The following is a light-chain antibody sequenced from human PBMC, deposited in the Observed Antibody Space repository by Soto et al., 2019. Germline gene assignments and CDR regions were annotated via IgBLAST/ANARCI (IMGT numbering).Light chain of an antibody. J-gene: IGKJ4*01. CDR1: QDIKNY. CDR2: DAS. Sequence: DIQMTQSGSSLSASVGDRVTITCQESQDIKNYLNWYQQKSGTAPKLLIYDASALNTAVLSRFSGSGSRTDFTFTINILQPEDIATYYCQQYDNLPLTFGGGTRWIS. V-gene: IGKV1-33*01. CDR3: QQYDNLPLT.